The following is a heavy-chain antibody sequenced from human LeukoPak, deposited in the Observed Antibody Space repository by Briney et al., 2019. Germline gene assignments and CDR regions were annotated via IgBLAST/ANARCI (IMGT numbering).Heavy chain of an antibody. CDR2: IRNNGATT. Sequence: PGGSLRLSCAASGFTFSNYAMTWVRQAPGKGLEWVSTIRNNGATTDYADSAKGRFTISRDDSKNTLYLQMNSLRAEDTAVYYCAKVYHDSGCLIDYWGQGTLVTVSS. J-gene: IGHJ4*02. V-gene: IGHV3-23*01. CDR3: AKVYHDSGCLIDY. D-gene: IGHD6-19*01. CDR1: GFTFSNYA.